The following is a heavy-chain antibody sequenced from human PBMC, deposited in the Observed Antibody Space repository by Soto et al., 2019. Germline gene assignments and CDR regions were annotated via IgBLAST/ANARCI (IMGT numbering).Heavy chain of an antibody. CDR3: NRLSSIADFDY. J-gene: IGHJ4*02. CDR1: GFTFSGSA. CDR2: IRSKANSYAT. Sequence: GGSLRLSCAASGFTFSGSAMHWVRQASGKGLEWVGRIRSKANSYATAYAASVKGRFTISRDDSKNTAYLQMNSLKTEDTAVYYCNRLSSIADFDYWGQGTLVTVSS. D-gene: IGHD6-6*01. V-gene: IGHV3-73*01.